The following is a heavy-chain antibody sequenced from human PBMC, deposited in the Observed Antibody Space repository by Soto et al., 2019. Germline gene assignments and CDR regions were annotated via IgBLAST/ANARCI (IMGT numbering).Heavy chain of an antibody. J-gene: IGHJ6*02. CDR1: GGSISSGGYY. D-gene: IGHD3-10*01. CDR2: IYYSGST. V-gene: IGHV4-31*03. Sequence: SETLSLTCTVSGGSISSGGYYWSWIRQHPGKGLEWIGYIYYSGSTYYNPSLKSRVTISVDTSKNQFSLKLSSVTAADTAVYYCARLNYYGSGSHLYYYYGMDVWGQGTTVTVSS. CDR3: ARLNYYGSGSHLYYYYGMDV.